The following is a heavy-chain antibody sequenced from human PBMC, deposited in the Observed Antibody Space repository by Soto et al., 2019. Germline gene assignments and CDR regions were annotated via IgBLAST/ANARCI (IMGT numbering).Heavy chain of an antibody. D-gene: IGHD6-13*01. CDR3: ARDYLGGGIAAAGKGWFDP. CDR2: ISAYNGNT. J-gene: IGHJ5*02. V-gene: IGHV1-18*01. CDR1: GYTFTSYG. Sequence: QVQLVQSGAEVKKPGASVKVSCKASGYTFTSYGISWVRQAPGQGLEWMGWISAYNGNTNYAQKLQGRVTMTTDTTTSTAYMALRGLRSDDTAVYYCARDYLGGGIAAAGKGWFDPWGQGTLVTVSS.